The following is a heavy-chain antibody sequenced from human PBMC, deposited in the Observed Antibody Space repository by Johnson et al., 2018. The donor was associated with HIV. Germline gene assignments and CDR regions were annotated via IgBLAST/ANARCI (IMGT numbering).Heavy chain of an antibody. CDR1: QFTFSGYG. CDR3: LNEGTTVTTFLVYHI. D-gene: IGHD4-17*01. V-gene: IGHV3-30*18. CDR2: ISFAGNKR. J-gene: IGHJ3*02. Sequence: QVQLVESGGGEVQPGRSLRLSCAASQFTFSGYGMHWVRQAPGKGLEWVAAISFAGNKRYFADSVKGRFTISRDNSKNTLYLQMNSLRAEDTDLYYCLNEGTTVTTFLVYHILGQGTRVTVSS.